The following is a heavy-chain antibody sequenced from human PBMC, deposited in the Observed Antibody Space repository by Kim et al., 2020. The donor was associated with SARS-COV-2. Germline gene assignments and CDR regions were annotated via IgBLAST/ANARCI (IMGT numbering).Heavy chain of an antibody. J-gene: IGHJ6*02. Sequence: SVKGRFTASRDNAKNTLYLKMNSLRAEDTAVYYCARDGYAPHLYYYGMDVWGQGTTVTVSS. CDR3: ARDGYAPHLYYYGMDV. V-gene: IGHV3-74*01. D-gene: IGHD1-1*01.